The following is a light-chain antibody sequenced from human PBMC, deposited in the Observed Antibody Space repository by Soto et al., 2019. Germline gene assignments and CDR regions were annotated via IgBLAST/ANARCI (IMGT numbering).Light chain of an antibody. J-gene: IGKJ1*01. Sequence: DIQMTQSPSTLSASVGDRVTITCRASQSISDWLAWYQQKPGQAPELLIYAASTLQSGVPSRFSGSGSGTDFTLTISCLQSEDFATYYCQQYYSYPRTFGQGTKVDI. CDR1: QSISDW. V-gene: IGKV1-5*01. CDR3: QQYYSYPRT. CDR2: AAS.